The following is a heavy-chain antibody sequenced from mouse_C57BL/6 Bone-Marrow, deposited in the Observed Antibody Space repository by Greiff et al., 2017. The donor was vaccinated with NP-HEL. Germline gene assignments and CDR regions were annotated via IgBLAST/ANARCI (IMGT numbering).Heavy chain of an antibody. V-gene: IGHV1-64*01. CDR1: GYTFTSYW. D-gene: IGHD1-1*01. J-gene: IGHJ4*01. CDR2: IHPNSGST. Sequence: VQLQQPGAELVKPGASVKLSCKASGYTFTSYWMHWVKQRPGQGLEWIGMIHPNSGSTNYNEKFKSKATLTVDKSSSTAYMQLSSLTSEDSAVYYCARAIYYGSSSYAMDYWGQGTSVTVSS. CDR3: ARAIYYGSSSYAMDY.